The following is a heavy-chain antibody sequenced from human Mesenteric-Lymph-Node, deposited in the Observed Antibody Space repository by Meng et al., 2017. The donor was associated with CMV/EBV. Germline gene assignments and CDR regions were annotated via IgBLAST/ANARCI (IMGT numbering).Heavy chain of an antibody. CDR1: DFY. Sequence: DFYWSWIRQHPGKGLEWIGYIYYSGSTYYNPSLKSRVTISVDTSKNQFSLKPSSVTAADTAVYYCARGRAREYCSGGSCYSSADWGQGTLVTVSS. CDR3: ARGRAREYCSGGSCYSSAD. D-gene: IGHD2-15*01. J-gene: IGHJ4*02. V-gene: IGHV4-31*02. CDR2: IYYSGST.